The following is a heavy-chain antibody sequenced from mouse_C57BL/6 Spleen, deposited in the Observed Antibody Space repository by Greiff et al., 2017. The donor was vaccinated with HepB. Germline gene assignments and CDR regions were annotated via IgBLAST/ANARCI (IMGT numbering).Heavy chain of an antibody. CDR3: ARVATKNYYAMDY. CDR2: IFPGNGST. V-gene: IGHV1-56*01. Sequence: VQLRQSGPELVRPGASVKISCKAPGYTFTSHWMQWVRQRPGQGLEWIGEIFPGNGSTYYNEKFKGKATLTVDTSSSTAYMQLSSLTSADSAVYFCARVATKNYYAMDYWGQGTSVTVSS. CDR1: GYTFTSHW. J-gene: IGHJ4*01. D-gene: IGHD1-1*01.